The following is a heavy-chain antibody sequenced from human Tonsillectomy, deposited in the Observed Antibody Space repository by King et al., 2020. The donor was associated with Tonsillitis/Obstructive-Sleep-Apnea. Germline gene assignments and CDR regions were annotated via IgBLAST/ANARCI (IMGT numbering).Heavy chain of an antibody. J-gene: IGHJ4*02. CDR3: TTGDVLRFLGGGY. CDR2: IKSKTDGGTT. D-gene: IGHD3-3*01. V-gene: IGHV3-15*01. Sequence: VQLVESGGGLVKPGGSLRLSCAASGFTFSNAWMSCVRQAPGKGLGWVGRIKSKTDGGTTDYAAPVKGRFTISRDDSKNTLYLQMNSLKTEDTAVYYCTTGDVLRFLGGGYWGQGTLVTVSS. CDR1: GFTFSNAW.